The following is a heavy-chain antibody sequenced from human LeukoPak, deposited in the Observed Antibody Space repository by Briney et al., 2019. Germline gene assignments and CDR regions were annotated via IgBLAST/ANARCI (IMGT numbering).Heavy chain of an antibody. Sequence: GGSLRLSCAASGFRFRGTTMSWVRQAPGKGLEWVSTISSSSSYIYYADSVKGRFTISRDNAKNSLFLQTSSLRAEDTAVYYCASVGDLEYFQHWGRGTLVSVSS. CDR1: GFRFRGTT. CDR2: ISSSSSYI. CDR3: ASVGDLEYFQH. J-gene: IGHJ1*01. D-gene: IGHD4-17*01. V-gene: IGHV3-21*01.